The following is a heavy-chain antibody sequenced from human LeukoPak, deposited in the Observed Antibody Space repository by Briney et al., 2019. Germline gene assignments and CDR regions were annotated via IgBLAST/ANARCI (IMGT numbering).Heavy chain of an antibody. J-gene: IGHJ4*02. CDR1: GFTFSSYG. V-gene: IGHV3-30*03. CDR3: ASGYSVEGPAAMRY. Sequence: GRSLRLSCAASGFTFSSYGMHWVRQAPGKGLEWVAVISYDGSNKYYADSVKGRFTISRDNSKNTLYLQMSSLRAEDTAVYYCASGYSVEGPAAMRYWGQGTLVTVSS. CDR2: ISYDGSNK. D-gene: IGHD2-2*01.